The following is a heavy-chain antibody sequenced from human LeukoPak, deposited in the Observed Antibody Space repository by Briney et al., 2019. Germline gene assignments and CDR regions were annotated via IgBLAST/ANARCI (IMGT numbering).Heavy chain of an antibody. CDR3: ARQRIYDILTGYYPPDAFDI. V-gene: IGHV4-59*08. J-gene: IGHJ3*02. CDR1: GGSISSYY. D-gene: IGHD3-9*01. CDR2: IYYSGST. Sequence: PSETLSLTCTVSGGSISSYYWSWIRQPPGKGLEWIGYIYYSGSTNYNPSLKSRVTISVDTSKNQFSLKLSSVTAADTAVYYCARQRIYDILTGYYPPDAFDIWGQGTMVTVSS.